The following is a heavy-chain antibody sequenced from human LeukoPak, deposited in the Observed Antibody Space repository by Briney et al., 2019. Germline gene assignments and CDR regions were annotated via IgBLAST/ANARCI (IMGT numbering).Heavy chain of an antibody. V-gene: IGHV1-46*01. D-gene: IGHD3-22*01. CDR3: ASGYYYDSSGYHPAPYYYYGMDV. J-gene: IGHJ6*02. Sequence: ASVTVSCKVSGYTLTELSMHWVRQAPGQGLEWMGIINPSGGSTSYAQKFQGRVTMTRDTSTSTVYMELSSLRSEDTAVYYCASGYYYDSSGYHPAPYYYYGMDVWGQGTTVTVSS. CDR1: GYTLTELS. CDR2: INPSGGST.